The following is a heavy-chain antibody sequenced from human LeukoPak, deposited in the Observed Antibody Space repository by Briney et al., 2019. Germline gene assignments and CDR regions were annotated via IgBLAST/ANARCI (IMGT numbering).Heavy chain of an antibody. J-gene: IGHJ6*03. D-gene: IGHD3-16*02. Sequence: GGSRRLSCVDSGFTFSRYSMSWVRQAPGKGLEWVANINQGGSEKYSVDSVKGRFAISRDNVKNSLYLQMNSLRAEDTAVYYCARYYYYYMDVWGKGTTVTVSS. CDR1: GFTFSRYS. V-gene: IGHV3-7*01. CDR2: INQGGSEK. CDR3: ARYYYYYMDV.